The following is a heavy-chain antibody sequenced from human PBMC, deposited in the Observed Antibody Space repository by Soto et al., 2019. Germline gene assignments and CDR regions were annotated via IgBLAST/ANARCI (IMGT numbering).Heavy chain of an antibody. CDR3: AKQSRSSSWPLGY. D-gene: IGHD6-13*01. CDR2: ISGSGGST. V-gene: IGHV3-23*01. J-gene: IGHJ4*02. Sequence: GGSLRLSCAASGFTFSSYAMSWVRQAPGKGLEWVSAISGSGGSTYYAASVKGRFTISRDNSKNTLYLQMNSLRAEDTAVYYCAKQSRSSSWPLGYWGEGTLVTASS. CDR1: GFTFSSYA.